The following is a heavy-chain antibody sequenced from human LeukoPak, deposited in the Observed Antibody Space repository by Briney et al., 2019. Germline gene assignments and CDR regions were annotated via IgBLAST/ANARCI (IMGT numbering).Heavy chain of an antibody. CDR1: GYTLTELS. CDR2: FDPEDGET. CDR3: ATLRPDYYDSSGYPTYYFDY. J-gene: IGHJ4*02. D-gene: IGHD3-22*01. Sequence: GASVKVSCKVSGYTLTELSMHWVRQAPGKGLEWMGGFDPEDGETIYAQKFQGRVTMTEDTSTVTAYMELSSLRSEDTAVYYCATLRPDYYDSSGYPTYYFDYWGQGTLVTVSS. V-gene: IGHV1-24*01.